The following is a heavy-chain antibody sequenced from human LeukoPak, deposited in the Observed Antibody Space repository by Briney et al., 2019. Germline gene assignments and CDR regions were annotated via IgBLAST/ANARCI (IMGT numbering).Heavy chain of an antibody. CDR3: ARLSRLGWLPNAVDFDY. CDR1: GYTFTGYY. Sequence: GASVKVSCKASGYTFTGYYMHWVRQAPGQGLEWMGWINPNSGGTNYAQKFQGRVTMTRDTSISTAYMELSRLRSDDTAVYYCARLSRLGWLPNAVDFDYWGQGTLVTVSS. CDR2: INPNSGGT. D-gene: IGHD5-24*01. V-gene: IGHV1-2*02. J-gene: IGHJ4*02.